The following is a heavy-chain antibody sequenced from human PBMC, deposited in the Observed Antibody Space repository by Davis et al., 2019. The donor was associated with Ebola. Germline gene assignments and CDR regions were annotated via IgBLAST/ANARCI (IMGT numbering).Heavy chain of an antibody. J-gene: IGHJ6*02. CDR1: GFTVSSNY. CDR2: IYSGGST. V-gene: IGHV3-66*01. D-gene: IGHD6-19*01. CDR3: ARDNGHSSGWYYYYGMDV. Sequence: GGSLRLSCAASGFTVSSNYMSWVRQAPGKGLEWVSVIYSGGSTYYADSVKGRFTISRDNSKNTLYLQMNSLRAEDTAVYYCARDNGHSSGWYYYYGMDVWGQGTTVTVSS.